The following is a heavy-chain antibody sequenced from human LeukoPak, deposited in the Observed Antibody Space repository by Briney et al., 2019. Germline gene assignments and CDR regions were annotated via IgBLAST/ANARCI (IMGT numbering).Heavy chain of an antibody. CDR3: AKESYGVLGNYFDY. D-gene: IGHD1-26*01. CDR1: GFTFSSYA. J-gene: IGHJ4*02. CDR2: ISGSGGST. V-gene: IGHV3-23*01. Sequence: GGSLRLSCAASGFTFSSYAMSWVRQAAGKGLEWVSAISGSGGSTYYADSVKGRFTISRDNSKNTPYLQMNSLRAEDTAVYYCAKESYGVLGNYFDYWGQGTLVTVSS.